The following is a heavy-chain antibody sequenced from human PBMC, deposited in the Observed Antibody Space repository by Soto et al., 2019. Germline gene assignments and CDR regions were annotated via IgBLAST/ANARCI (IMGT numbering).Heavy chain of an antibody. CDR3: ARGGTIFRVVSYYGMDV. J-gene: IGHJ6*02. CDR2: INPSGGST. Sequence: ASVKVSCKASEYTFTSYYMHWVRQAPGQGLEWMGIINPSGGSTSYAQKFQGRVTMTRDTSTSTVYMELSSLRSEETDVYYCARGGTIFRVVSYYGMDVWGQGTTVTVSS. D-gene: IGHD3-3*01. CDR1: EYTFTSYY. V-gene: IGHV1-46*01.